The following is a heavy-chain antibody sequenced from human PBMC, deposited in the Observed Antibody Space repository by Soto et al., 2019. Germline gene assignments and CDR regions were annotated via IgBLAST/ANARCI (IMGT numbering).Heavy chain of an antibody. CDR2: VSGSGGST. Sequence: GGSLRLSCAASGFTFTSYAMNWVRQAPGKGLEWVSGVSGSGGSTYYADSVKGRFTISRDNSKNTLYLQMNSLRAEDTAVYYCATRMVGYPFGYWGQGTLVTVSS. D-gene: IGHD2-8*01. J-gene: IGHJ4*02. CDR1: GFTFTSYA. V-gene: IGHV3-23*01. CDR3: ATRMVGYPFGY.